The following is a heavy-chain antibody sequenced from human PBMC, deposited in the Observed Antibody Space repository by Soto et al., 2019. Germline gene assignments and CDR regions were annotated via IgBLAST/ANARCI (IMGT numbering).Heavy chain of an antibody. Sequence: GGSLRLSCAASGFTFSSYGMHWVRQAPGKGLEWVAVISYDGSNKYYADSVKGRFTISRDNSKNTLYLQMNSLRAEDTAVYYCAKDLTLIAAAGTYYYYGMDVWGQGTTVTVS. CDR1: GFTFSSYG. D-gene: IGHD6-13*01. V-gene: IGHV3-30*18. J-gene: IGHJ6*02. CDR3: AKDLTLIAAAGTYYYYGMDV. CDR2: ISYDGSNK.